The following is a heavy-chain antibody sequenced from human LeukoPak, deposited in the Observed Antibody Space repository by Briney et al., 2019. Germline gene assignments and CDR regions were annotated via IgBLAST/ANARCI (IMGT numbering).Heavy chain of an antibody. Sequence: SGTLSLTCAVSGGSISSSNWWSWVRQPPGKGLEWIGSIYYSGSTYYNPSLKSRVTISVDTSKNQFSLKLSSVTAADTAVYYCASLTKYYDILTGYYLDAFDIWGQGTMVTVSS. CDR1: GGSISSSNW. CDR3: ASLTKYYDILTGYYLDAFDI. V-gene: IGHV4-4*02. CDR2: IYYSGST. J-gene: IGHJ3*02. D-gene: IGHD3-9*01.